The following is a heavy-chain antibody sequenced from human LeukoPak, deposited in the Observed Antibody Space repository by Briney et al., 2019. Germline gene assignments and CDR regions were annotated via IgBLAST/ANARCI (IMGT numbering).Heavy chain of an antibody. J-gene: IGHJ4*02. CDR1: GFTFSSYG. V-gene: IGHV3-30*02. CDR3: AEDDFWSYYDSSGYYYGEGS. D-gene: IGHD3-22*01. CDR2: IRYDGSNK. Sequence: GGSLRLSCAASGFTFSSYGMHWVRQAPGKGLEWVAFIRYDGSNKYYADSVKGRFTISRDNSKNTLYLQMNSLRAEDTAVYYCAEDDFWSYYDSSGYYYGEGSWGQGTLVTVSS.